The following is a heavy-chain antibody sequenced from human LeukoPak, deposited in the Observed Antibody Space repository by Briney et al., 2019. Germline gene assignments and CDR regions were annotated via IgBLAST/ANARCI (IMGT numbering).Heavy chain of an antibody. D-gene: IGHD3-3*01. Sequence: GGSLRLSCAASGFPFSAFAMSWVRQAPGKGLEWVSGIFGGGSGSYSADSVKGRFTISRDNSKNTLYLQMNSLRPEDTAVYYCAKFEGHPWRTYHHDYWGQGTLVTVSS. J-gene: IGHJ4*02. V-gene: IGHV3-23*01. CDR3: AKFEGHPWRTYHHDY. CDR2: IFGGGSGS. CDR1: GFPFSAFA.